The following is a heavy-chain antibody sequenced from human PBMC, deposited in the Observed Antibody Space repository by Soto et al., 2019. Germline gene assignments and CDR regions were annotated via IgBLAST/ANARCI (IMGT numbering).Heavy chain of an antibody. CDR1: VDSIATYY. V-gene: IGHV4-4*07. J-gene: IGHJ6*02. D-gene: IGHD6-13*01. CDR2: IDTSGNT. CDR3: ARYSNNWFQTEGMDV. Sequence: PSETLSVTCTVSVDSIATYYWSWIRQPAGKGLEWIGRIDTSGNTNYNPSLKSRVTMSVDTSKKQFSLKLTSVTAADTAVYYCARYSNNWFQTEGMDVWGQGTTVTVSS.